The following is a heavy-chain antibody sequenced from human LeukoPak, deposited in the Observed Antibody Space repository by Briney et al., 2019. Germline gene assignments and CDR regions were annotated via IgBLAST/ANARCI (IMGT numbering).Heavy chain of an antibody. CDR2: INPNSGDR. D-gene: IGHD6-19*01. V-gene: IGHV1-2*02. J-gene: IGHJ4*02. Sequence: GASVTVSCKASGYIFTGHYMHWARQAPGQGLEWMGWINPNSGDRNSAQKFQGRVTMTRDTPISTLYMELSSLGPDDTAVYYCAREGWDQRDTAAFDHWGQGTLVTVSS. CDR1: GYIFTGHY. CDR3: AREGWDQRDTAAFDH.